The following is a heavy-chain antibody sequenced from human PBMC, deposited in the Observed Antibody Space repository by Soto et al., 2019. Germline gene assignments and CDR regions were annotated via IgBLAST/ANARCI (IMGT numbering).Heavy chain of an antibody. CDR3: ARDKLLWFGELQCPSYYSGMDV. J-gene: IGHJ6*02. V-gene: IGHV6-1*01. CDR1: GDSVSSNSAT. D-gene: IGHD3-10*01. Sequence: SQTLSLTCAISGDSVSSNSATWNWIRQSPSRGLESLGRTYYRSKWYNDYAVSVKSRITINPDTSKNQFSLQLNSVTPEDTAVYYCARDKLLWFGELQCPSYYSGMDVWGQGTTVTVSS. CDR2: TYYRSKWYN.